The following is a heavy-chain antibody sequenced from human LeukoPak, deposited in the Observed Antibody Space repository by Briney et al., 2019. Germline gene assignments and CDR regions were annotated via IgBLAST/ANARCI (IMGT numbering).Heavy chain of an antibody. J-gene: IGHJ6*03. CDR3: ARDRTRYYYYSYMDV. V-gene: IGHV1-2*02. D-gene: IGHD1-14*01. Sequence: ASVKVSCKASGYSFRGHYMHWVRQAPGQGLEWMGWINPNSGDTNYAQKFQGRVTMTRDTSISTAYMELSRLRSDDTAVYYCARDRTRYYYYSYMDVWGKGTAVTISS. CDR1: GYSFRGHY. CDR2: INPNSGDT.